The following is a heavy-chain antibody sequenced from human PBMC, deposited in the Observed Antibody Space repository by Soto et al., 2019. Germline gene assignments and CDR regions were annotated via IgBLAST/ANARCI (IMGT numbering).Heavy chain of an antibody. CDR1: GFTFCNYG. CDR2: ISGSGGRT. J-gene: IGHJ4*02. D-gene: IGHD2-15*01. Sequence: PGGSLRLSCEASGFTFCNYGMTWVRLAPGKGLEWVSTISGSGGRTFYADSVKGRFTISRDNSKNTLYLQMNSLRAEDTAVYYCAKEPRRLGYCSGGSCSDWGQGTLLTVSS. CDR3: AKEPRRLGYCSGGSCSD. V-gene: IGHV3-23*01.